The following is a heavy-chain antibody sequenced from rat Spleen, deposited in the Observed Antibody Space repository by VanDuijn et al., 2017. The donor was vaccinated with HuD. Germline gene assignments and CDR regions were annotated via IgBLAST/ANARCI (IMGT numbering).Heavy chain of an antibody. Sequence: EVQLVESGGGLVQPGRSMKLSCAASGFTFSHYDMAWVRQAPKKGLEWVATISYDGRTTNHRDSVKGRFTISRDNAKSTLYLQMDSLRSEDTATYYCTRHDNIGTANWFAYWGQGTMVTVSS. CDR2: ISYDGRTT. D-gene: IGHD1-5*01. J-gene: IGHJ3*01. CDR3: TRHDNIGTANWFAY. V-gene: IGHV5-7*01. CDR1: GFTFSHYD.